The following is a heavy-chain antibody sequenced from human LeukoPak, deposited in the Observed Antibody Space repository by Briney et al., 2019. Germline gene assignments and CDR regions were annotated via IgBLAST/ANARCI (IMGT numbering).Heavy chain of an antibody. CDR1: GFTFSSYA. D-gene: IGHD3-10*01. J-gene: IGHJ4*02. CDR2: IFGSGDTT. CDR3: AKRNTMVRGGPSSDY. Sequence: GGSLRLSCAASGFTFSSYAMNCVRQAPGKGLEWVSIIFGSGDTTYYADSVRGRFTVSRDNSKNTLYLQMNSLRPEDTAMYYCAKRNTMVRGGPSSDYWGQGILVTVSS. V-gene: IGHV3-23*01.